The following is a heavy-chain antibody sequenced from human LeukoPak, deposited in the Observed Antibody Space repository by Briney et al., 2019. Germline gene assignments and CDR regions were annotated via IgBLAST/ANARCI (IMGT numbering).Heavy chain of an antibody. D-gene: IGHD6-6*01. CDR1: GGSFSSYY. J-gene: IGHJ4*02. Sequence: SETLSLTCTFSGGSFSSYYWGWIRQPPGKGLEWIGSIYYSGSTYYNPSLKSRVTISVDTSKNQFSLKLSSVTAADTAVYYCARTIAARPGGGYWGQGTLVTVSS. V-gene: IGHV4-39*01. CDR3: ARTIAARPGGGY. CDR2: IYYSGST.